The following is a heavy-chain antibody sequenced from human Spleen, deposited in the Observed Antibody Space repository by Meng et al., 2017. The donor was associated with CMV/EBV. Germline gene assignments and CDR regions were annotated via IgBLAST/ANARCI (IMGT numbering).Heavy chain of an antibody. CDR2: IWYDGNNK. CDR1: GLRLRSYN. V-gene: IGHV3-33*01. D-gene: IGHD6-6*01. CDR3: ATSVDLKFRSSSLDY. J-gene: IGHJ4*02. Sequence: SGLRLRSYNRHWGRQAPGKGLEWVTLIWYDGNNKYYAEYVKGRFNIARDNSKNTVYLQMNSLRAEDTAVYYCATSVDLKFRSSSLDYWGQGTLVTVSS.